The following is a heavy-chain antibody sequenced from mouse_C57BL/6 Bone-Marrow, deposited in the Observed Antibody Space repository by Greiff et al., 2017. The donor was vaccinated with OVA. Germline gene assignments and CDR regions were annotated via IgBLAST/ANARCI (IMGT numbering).Heavy chain of an antibody. J-gene: IGHJ4*01. CDR1: GFSLTSYG. CDR2: IWSGGST. D-gene: IGHD1-1*01. V-gene: IGHV2-2*01. Sequence: VQGVESGPGLVQPSQSLSITCTVSGFSLTSYGVHWVRQSPGKGLEWLGVIWSGGSTDYNAAFISRLSISKDNSKSQVFFKMNSLQADDTAIYYCARIPYYYGSSYNYAMDYWGQGTSVTVSS. CDR3: ARIPYYYGSSYNYAMDY.